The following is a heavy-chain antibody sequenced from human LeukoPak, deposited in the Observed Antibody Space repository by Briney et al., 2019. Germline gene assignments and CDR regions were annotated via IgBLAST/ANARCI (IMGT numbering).Heavy chain of an antibody. D-gene: IGHD3-3*01. CDR2: INPNSGGT. V-gene: IGHV1-2*02. Sequence: ASVKVSCKASGYTFTGYYMHWVRQAPGQGLEWMGWINPNSGGTNYAQKFQGRVTMTRDTSISTAYMELSRLRSDDTAVYYCARYYDFWSGDIPGGFDPWGQGTLVTVSS. CDR3: ARYYDFWSGDIPGGFDP. J-gene: IGHJ5*02. CDR1: GYTFTGYY.